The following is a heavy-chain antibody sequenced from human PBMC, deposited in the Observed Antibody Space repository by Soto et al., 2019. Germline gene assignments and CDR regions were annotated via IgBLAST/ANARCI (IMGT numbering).Heavy chain of an antibody. CDR1: GFPFSDHY. V-gene: IGHV3-72*01. Sequence: EVQLVESGEGLVQPGGSLRLSCAASGFPFSDHYMDWFRQAPGKGLEWVGRSRDKANSYTTEYAASVKGRFTISRDESKNSMHLQMNGLKTEDTAVYYCATIKLGGGFVGYWGQGTLVTVSS. D-gene: IGHD2-15*01. J-gene: IGHJ4*02. CDR3: ATIKLGGGFVGY. CDR2: SRDKANSYTT.